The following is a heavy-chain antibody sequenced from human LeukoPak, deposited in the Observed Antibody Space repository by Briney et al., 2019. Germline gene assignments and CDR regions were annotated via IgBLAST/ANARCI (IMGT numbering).Heavy chain of an antibody. D-gene: IGHD3-22*01. Sequence: GGSLRLSCVASGFTFSSNGMHWVRQAPGKGLEWVTFIQYDGSKKYYADSVKGRFTISRDNSKNTLYLQMNSLRAEDTAVYYCARNTYYYDSSGYFPWYFDYWGQGTLVTVSS. CDR1: GFTFSSNG. CDR2: IQYDGSKK. J-gene: IGHJ4*02. V-gene: IGHV3-30*02. CDR3: ARNTYYYDSSGYFPWYFDY.